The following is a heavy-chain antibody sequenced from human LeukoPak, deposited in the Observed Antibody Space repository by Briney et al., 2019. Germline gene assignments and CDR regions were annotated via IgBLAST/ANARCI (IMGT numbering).Heavy chain of an antibody. Sequence: SVKVSCKASGGTFSSYAISWVRQAPGQGLEWMGRIIPILGIANYAQKFQGRVTITADKSTSTAYMELSSLRSEDTAVYYCARDLSIAAAVGDYWGQGTLVTVSS. D-gene: IGHD6-13*01. V-gene: IGHV1-69*04. CDR2: IIPILGIA. J-gene: IGHJ4*02. CDR3: ARDLSIAAAVGDY. CDR1: GGTFSSYA.